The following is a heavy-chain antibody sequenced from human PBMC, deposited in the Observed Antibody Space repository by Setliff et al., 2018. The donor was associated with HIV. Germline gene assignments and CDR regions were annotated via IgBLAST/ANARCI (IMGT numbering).Heavy chain of an antibody. CDR1: GFTFSGYA. Sequence: PGGSLRLSCAASGFTFSGYAMRWVRQAPGKGLECVSGISGSGNSTYYADSVKGRFTISRDNSKNTLYLQMNSLRAEDTAVYYCAKDQREYCSSTRGCYMDVWGKGTTVTVSS. CDR2: ISGSGNST. V-gene: IGHV3-23*01. CDR3: AKDQREYCSSTRGCYMDV. J-gene: IGHJ6*03. D-gene: IGHD2-2*01.